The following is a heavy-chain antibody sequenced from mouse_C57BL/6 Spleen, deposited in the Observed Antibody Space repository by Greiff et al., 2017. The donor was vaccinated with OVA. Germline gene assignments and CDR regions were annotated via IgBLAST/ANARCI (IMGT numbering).Heavy chain of an antibody. Sequence: QVQLQQSGAELARPGASVKLSCKASGYTFTSYGISWVKQRTGQGLEWIGEIYPSSGNTYYNEKFKGKATLTADKSSSTAYMELRSRTSEDAAVYVCARSDDSYYFDYWGQGTTLTVSS. D-gene: IGHD2-4*01. CDR3: ARSDDSYYFDY. CDR2: IYPSSGNT. J-gene: IGHJ2*01. V-gene: IGHV1-81*01. CDR1: GYTFTSYG.